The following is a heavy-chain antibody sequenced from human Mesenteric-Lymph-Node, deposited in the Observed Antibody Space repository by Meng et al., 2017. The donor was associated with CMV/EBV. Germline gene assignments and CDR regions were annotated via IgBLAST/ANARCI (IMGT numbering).Heavy chain of an antibody. Sequence: GSLRLSCTVSGGSISSYYWSWIRQPPGKGLEWIGYIYYSGSTNYNPSLKSRVTISVDTSKNQFSLKLSSVTAADTAVYYCARDRGMDVWGQETTVTVSS. CDR1: GGSISSYY. CDR2: IYYSGST. V-gene: IGHV4-59*01. J-gene: IGHJ6*02. CDR3: ARDRGMDV.